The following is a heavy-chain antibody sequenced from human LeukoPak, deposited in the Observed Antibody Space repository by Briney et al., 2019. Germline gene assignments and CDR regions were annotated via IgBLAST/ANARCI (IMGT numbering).Heavy chain of an antibody. CDR1: GFTFSDYY. D-gene: IGHD3-3*02. Sequence: GGSLRLSCAASGFTFSDYYMSWIRQAPGKGLEWVSYISSSGSTIYYADSVKGRFTISRDNAKNSLYLQMNSLRAEDTAVYYCARDFNSIEYYYYGMDVWGQGTTVTVSS. CDR3: ARDFNSIEYYYYGMDV. CDR2: ISSSGSTI. J-gene: IGHJ6*02. V-gene: IGHV3-11*04.